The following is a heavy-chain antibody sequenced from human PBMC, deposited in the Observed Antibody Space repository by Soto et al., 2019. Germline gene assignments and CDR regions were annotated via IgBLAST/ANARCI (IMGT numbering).Heavy chain of an antibody. Sequence: ASVKVSCKASGYTFTGYYMHWVRQAPGQGLEWMGWINPNSGGTNYAQKFQGRVTMTRDTSISTAYMELSRLRSDDTAVYYCAREGSSWYYYYGMDVWGQGXTVTVSS. J-gene: IGHJ6*02. CDR1: GYTFTGYY. D-gene: IGHD6-13*01. CDR3: AREGSSWYYYYGMDV. CDR2: INPNSGGT. V-gene: IGHV1-2*02.